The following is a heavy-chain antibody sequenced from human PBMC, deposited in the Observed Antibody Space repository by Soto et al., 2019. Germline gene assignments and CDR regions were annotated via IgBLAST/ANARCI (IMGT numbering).Heavy chain of an antibody. V-gene: IGHV3-49*04. CDR1: GFTFGDYA. CDR2: IRSKAYGGTT. D-gene: IGHD5-18*01. CDR3: TRDNVGDTAMDY. Sequence: GSLRLSCTASGFTFGDYAMSWVRQAPGKGLEWVGFIRSKAYGGTTEYAASVKGRFTISRDDSKSIAYLQMNSLKTEDTAVYYCTRDNVGDTAMDYWGQGTLVTVSS. J-gene: IGHJ4*02.